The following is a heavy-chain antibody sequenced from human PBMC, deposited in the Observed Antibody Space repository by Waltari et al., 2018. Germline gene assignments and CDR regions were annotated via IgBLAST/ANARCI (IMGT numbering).Heavy chain of an antibody. D-gene: IGHD6-19*01. J-gene: IGHJ3*01. CDR3: ARHVSGPTRAAFDV. CDR1: GFTVNSNY. CDR2: IPLGTNA. V-gene: IGHV3-53*01. Sequence: EVHLVESGGGWIQQGGSLRLSCVGSGFTVNSNYMSRVRQVPGKGLEWVSNIPLGTNANYAESVRGRFTISRDNSKDTLYLQMNSLRVEDTAVYFCARHVSGPTRAAFDVWGQGTMVTVSP.